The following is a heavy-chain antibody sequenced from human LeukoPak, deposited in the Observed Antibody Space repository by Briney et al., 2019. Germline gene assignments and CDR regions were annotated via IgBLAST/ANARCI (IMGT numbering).Heavy chain of an antibody. D-gene: IGHD2-2*01. CDR2: IYYSGST. CDR3: ARGYCSSTSCPIDY. J-gene: IGHJ4*02. Sequence: SETLSLTCTVSGGSISSYYWSWIRQPPGKGLEWIGYIYYSGSTNYNPTLKSRVTISEDTSKNQFFLKLSSVTAADTAVYYCARGYCSSTSCPIDYWGQGTLVTVSS. CDR1: GGSISSYY. V-gene: IGHV4-59*01.